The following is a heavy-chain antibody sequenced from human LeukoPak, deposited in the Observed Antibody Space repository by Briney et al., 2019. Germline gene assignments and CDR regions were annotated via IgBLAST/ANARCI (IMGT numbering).Heavy chain of an antibody. CDR1: GGSISSHY. D-gene: IGHD3-22*01. Sequence: SETLSLTCTVSGGSISSHYWSWIRQPPGKGLEWIGYVFYSGSTNYNPSLKSRVTISVDTSKNQFSLKLSSVTAADTAVYYCARGSRDYYDSSGYLVDWGQGTLVTVSS. V-gene: IGHV4-59*11. CDR2: VFYSGST. J-gene: IGHJ4*02. CDR3: ARGSRDYYDSSGYLVD.